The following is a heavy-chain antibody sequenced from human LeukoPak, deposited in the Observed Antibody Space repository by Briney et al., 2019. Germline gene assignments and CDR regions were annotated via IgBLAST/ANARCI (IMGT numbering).Heavy chain of an antibody. Sequence: GGSLRLSCAASGFTFSSYEMNWVRQAPGKGLEWVSSISSSSSYIYYADSVKGRFTISRDNAKNSLYLQMNSLRAEDTAVYYCARDVRVVVIDYWGQGTLVTVSS. CDR2: ISSSSSYI. CDR1: GFTFSSYE. V-gene: IGHV3-21*01. D-gene: IGHD3-22*01. J-gene: IGHJ4*02. CDR3: ARDVRVVVIDY.